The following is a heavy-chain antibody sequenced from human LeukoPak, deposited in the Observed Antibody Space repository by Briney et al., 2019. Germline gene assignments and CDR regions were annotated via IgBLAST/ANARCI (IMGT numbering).Heavy chain of an antibody. V-gene: IGHV3-30*02. CDR1: GFTFSSYG. D-gene: IGHD3-22*01. Sequence: GGSLRLSCAASGFTFSSYGMHWVRQAPGKGLEWVAFIRYDGSNKYYADSVKGRFTISRDNSKNTLYLQMNSLRAEDTAVYYCATVKDYYDSSGYFFGGRGSIFDYWGQGTLVTVSS. J-gene: IGHJ4*02. CDR3: ATVKDYYDSSGYFFGGRGSIFDY. CDR2: IRYDGSNK.